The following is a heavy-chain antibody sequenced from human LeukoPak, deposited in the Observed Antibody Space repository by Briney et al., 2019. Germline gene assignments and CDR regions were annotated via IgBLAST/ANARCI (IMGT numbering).Heavy chain of an antibody. V-gene: IGHV3-7*01. CDR1: GFTISSNW. J-gene: IGHJ6*04. CDR2: IKKDGSEK. Sequence: GGSLRLSCAASGFTISSNWMNWVRQTPGKGLEWVANIKKDGSEKNYVDSVKGRFTISRDNAKNSLYLQMNSLRAEDTAVYYCAELGITMIGGVWGKGTTVTISS. D-gene: IGHD3-10*02. CDR3: AELGITMIGGV.